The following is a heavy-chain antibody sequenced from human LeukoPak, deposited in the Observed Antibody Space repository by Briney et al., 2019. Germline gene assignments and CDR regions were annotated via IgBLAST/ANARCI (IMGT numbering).Heavy chain of an antibody. CDR1: GGSISSSSYY. Sequence: SETLSLTCTVSGGSISSSSYYWGWIRQPPGKGLEWIGSIYYSGSTYYNPSLKSRVTISVDTSKNQFSLKLSSVTAADTAVYYCARRVAVEELGLDPWGQGTLVTVSS. CDR3: ARRVAVEELGLDP. CDR2: IYYSGST. J-gene: IGHJ5*02. V-gene: IGHV4-39*01. D-gene: IGHD6-19*01.